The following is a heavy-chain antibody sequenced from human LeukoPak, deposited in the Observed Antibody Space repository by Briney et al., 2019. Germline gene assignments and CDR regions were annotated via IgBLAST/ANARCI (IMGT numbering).Heavy chain of an antibody. V-gene: IGHV3-53*01. D-gene: IGHD3-22*01. Sequence: VGSLRLSCAASGFIVSSDYMTWVRQAPGKGLEWVSFVYSGGSTYYEDSVKGRFTISRDSSKNTLFLQMNSLRVGDTAVYYCARAGYYDSSGFYAPDAFDIWGQGTVVTVSS. CDR1: GFIVSSDY. CDR2: VYSGGST. J-gene: IGHJ3*02. CDR3: ARAGYYDSSGFYAPDAFDI.